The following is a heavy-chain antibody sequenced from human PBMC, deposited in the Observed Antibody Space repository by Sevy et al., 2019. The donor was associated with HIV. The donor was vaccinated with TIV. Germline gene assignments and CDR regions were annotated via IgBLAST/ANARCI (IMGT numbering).Heavy chain of an antibody. V-gene: IGHV3-53*01. CDR1: GFTISTYW. D-gene: IGHD3-3*01. CDR3: ARVPRYDEPYYFDY. J-gene: IGHJ4*02. CDR2: IYTGGGT. Sequence: GGSLRLSCAASGFTISTYWVTWVRQAPGKGLEWVSSIYTGGGTYYADSVKGRFTISRDNSKNTLYLQMKSLSAEDTAFYYCARVPRYDEPYYFDYWGQGALVTVSS.